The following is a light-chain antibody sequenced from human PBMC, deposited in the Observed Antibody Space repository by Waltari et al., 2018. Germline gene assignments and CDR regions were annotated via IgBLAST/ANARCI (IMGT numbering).Light chain of an antibody. CDR3: MQATHFPRT. CDR2: KIF. Sequence: IVLTQTPLSSPVSLGQPASISCRSSQSLLHSDGNIYLNWLHQRPGQPPRLLIYKIFNRFSGVSDRFSGSGAGTDFTLKISRVEADDVGVYYCMQATHFPRTFGQGTRVEIK. CDR1: QSLLHSDGNIY. V-gene: IGKV2-24*01. J-gene: IGKJ1*01.